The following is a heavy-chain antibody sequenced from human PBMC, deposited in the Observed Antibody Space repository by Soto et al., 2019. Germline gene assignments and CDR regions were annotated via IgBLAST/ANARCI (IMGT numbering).Heavy chain of an antibody. V-gene: IGHV1-18*01. J-gene: IGHJ4*02. CDR2: ITADNGNT. CDR3: ARAPARHYYYFDY. Sequence: QVHLVQSGAEVKKPGASVKVSCKAPGYTLTSYGINWVRQAPGQGLEWMGWITADNGNTKYAQKIQGRVTMTTDTSTRTAYMELRSLKSDDTAVYYWARAPARHYYYFDYGGQGTLVTVSS. D-gene: IGHD3-10*01. CDR1: GYTLTSYG.